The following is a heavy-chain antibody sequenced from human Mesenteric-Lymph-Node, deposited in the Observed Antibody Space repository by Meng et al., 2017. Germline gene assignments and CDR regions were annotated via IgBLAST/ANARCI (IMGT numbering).Heavy chain of an antibody. D-gene: IGHD2/OR15-2a*01. CDR3: ARGQAFHAFDI. CDR2: ISYDGSNK. J-gene: IGHJ3*02. Sequence: GESLKTSCAASGFTFSSYAMHWVRQAPGKGLEWVAVISYDGSNKYYADSVKGRFTISRDNSKNTLYLQMNSLRAEDTAVYYCARGQAFHAFDIWGQGPMVTVSS. CDR1: GFTFSSYA. V-gene: IGHV3-30*04.